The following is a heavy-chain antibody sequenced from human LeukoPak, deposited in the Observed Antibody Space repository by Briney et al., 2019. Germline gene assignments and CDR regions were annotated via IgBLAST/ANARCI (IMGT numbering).Heavy chain of an antibody. Sequence: GGSLRLSCAASGFTFGSYGMHWVRQAPGKGLECVAVISYDGSNKYYVDSVKGRFTISRDNSTNPLYLQMNSLRAEDTAVYYCAKGYYGMDVWGQGTTVTVSS. J-gene: IGHJ6*02. CDR1: GFTFGSYG. CDR2: ISYDGSNK. CDR3: AKGYYGMDV. V-gene: IGHV3-30*18.